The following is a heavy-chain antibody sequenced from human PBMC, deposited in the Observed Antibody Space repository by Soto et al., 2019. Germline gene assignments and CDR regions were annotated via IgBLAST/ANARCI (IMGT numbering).Heavy chain of an antibody. CDR3: ARGLVAPRYSRGWYRP. J-gene: IGHJ5*02. V-gene: IGHV4-34*01. CDR2: INHSGST. D-gene: IGHD6-19*01. CDR1: GGSFSGYY. Sequence: QVQLQQWGAGLLKPSETLSLTCAVYGGSFSGYYWSWIRQPPGKGLEWIGEINHSGSTNYNPSLKSRVTISVDTSKNQFSLKLSSVTAADTAVYYCARGLVAPRYSRGWYRPWGQGTLVTVSS.